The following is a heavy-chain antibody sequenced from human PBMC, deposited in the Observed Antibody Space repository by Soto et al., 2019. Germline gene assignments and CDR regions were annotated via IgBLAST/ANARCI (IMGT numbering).Heavy chain of an antibody. V-gene: IGHV1-69*01. CDR1: GGTFSSYA. CDR2: IIPIFGTA. J-gene: IGHJ6*02. CDR3: ARGSRYCSGGSCSHFFPVYYGMDV. D-gene: IGHD2-15*01. Sequence: QVQLVQSGAEVKKPGSSVQVSCKASGGTFSSYAISWVRQAPGQGLEWMGGIIPIFGTANYAQKFQGRVTITADESTSTAYMELSSLRSEDTAVYYCARGSRYCSGGSCSHFFPVYYGMDVWGQGTTVTVSS.